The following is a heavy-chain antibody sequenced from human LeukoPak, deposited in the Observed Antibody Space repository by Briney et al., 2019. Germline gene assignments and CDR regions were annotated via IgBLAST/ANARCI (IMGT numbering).Heavy chain of an antibody. CDR3: ARVHGYYDFWSGYVNWFDP. CDR2: MNPNSGNT. Sequence: ASVKVSCKASGDTFTSYDINWVRQATGQGLEWMGWMNPNSGNTGYAQKFQGRVTMTRNTSISTAYMELSSLRSEDTAVYYCARVHGYYDFWSGYVNWFDPWGQGTLVTVSA. D-gene: IGHD3-3*01. V-gene: IGHV1-8*01. J-gene: IGHJ5*02. CDR1: GDTFTSYD.